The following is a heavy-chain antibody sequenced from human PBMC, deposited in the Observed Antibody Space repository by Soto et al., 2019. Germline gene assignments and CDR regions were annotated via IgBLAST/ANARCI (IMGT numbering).Heavy chain of an antibody. CDR2: IRYNSSYK. V-gene: IGHV3-21*04. Sequence: PGGSLRLSCAASGFTFSSYAMHWVRPAPGKGLEWVSFIRYNSSYKNYADSVKGRFTISRDNAKNTLYLQMNSLRAEDTAVYYCARDHHRYSGYDYVDYWGQGTLVTVSS. D-gene: IGHD5-12*01. J-gene: IGHJ4*02. CDR1: GFTFSSYA. CDR3: ARDHHRYSGYDYVDY.